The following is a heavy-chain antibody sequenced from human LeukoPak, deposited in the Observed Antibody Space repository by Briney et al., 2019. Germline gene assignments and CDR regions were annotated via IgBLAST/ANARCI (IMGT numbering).Heavy chain of an antibody. Sequence: GGSLRLSCAASGFTVSSNYMSWVRQAPGKGLEWVSVIYSGGSTYYADSVKGRFTISRDNSKNTLYLQMNSLRAEDTAVYYCARARSGYYNYWGQGTLLTVSS. D-gene: IGHD3-22*01. CDR2: IYSGGST. J-gene: IGHJ4*02. CDR1: GFTVSSNY. CDR3: ARARSGYYNY. V-gene: IGHV3-53*01.